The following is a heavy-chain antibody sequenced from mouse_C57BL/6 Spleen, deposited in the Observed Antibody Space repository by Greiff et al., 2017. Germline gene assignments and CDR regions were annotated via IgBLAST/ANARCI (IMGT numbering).Heavy chain of an antibody. CDR1: GYTFTSYW. CDR2: IDPSDSYT. V-gene: IGHV1-50*01. J-gene: IGHJ1*03. CDR3: ARRGDWYFDV. Sequence: QVQLQQPGAELVKPGASVKLSCKASGYTFTSYWMQWVKQRPGQGLEWIGEIDPSDSYTNYNQKFKGKATLTVDTSSSTAYMQLSSLTSEDSAVYDCARRGDWYFDVWGTGTTVTVSS.